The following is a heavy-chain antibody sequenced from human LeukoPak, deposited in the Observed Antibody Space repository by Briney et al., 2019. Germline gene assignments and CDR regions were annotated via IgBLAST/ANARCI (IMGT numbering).Heavy chain of an antibody. CDR2: IYYSGST. CDR3: ARLRGSSGPLDP. D-gene: IGHD3-22*01. CDR1: GGSISSYY. V-gene: IGHV4-59*01. J-gene: IGHJ5*02. Sequence: PSETLSLTCTVSGGSISSYYWSWIRQPPGKGLEWIGYIYYSGSTNYNPSLKSRVTISVDTSKNQFSLKLSSVTAADTAVYCCARLRGSSGPLDPWGQGTLVTVSS.